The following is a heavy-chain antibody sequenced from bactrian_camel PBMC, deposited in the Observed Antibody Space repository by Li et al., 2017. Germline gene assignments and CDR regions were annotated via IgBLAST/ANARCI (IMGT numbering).Heavy chain of an antibody. Sequence: DVQLVESGGGSVQAGGSLRLSCAATGVTYTMRRMAWFRQTPGKEREGVAGIVFDSGLTAYADSVMGRFTISQGGDKNMVYLQMNNLEPEDTAVYYCSADPAGNEVYCQMKAGVLDNYHGHWGQGTQVTVS. J-gene: IGHJ4*01. V-gene: IGHV3S40*01. D-gene: IGHD6*01. CDR2: IVFDSGLT. CDR3: SADPAGNEVYCQMKAGVLDNYHGH. CDR1: GVTYTMRR.